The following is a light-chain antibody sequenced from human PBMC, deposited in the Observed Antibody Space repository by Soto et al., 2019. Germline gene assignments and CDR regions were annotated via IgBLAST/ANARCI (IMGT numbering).Light chain of an antibody. CDR2: GAS. Sequence: EIVLTQSPGSLSLSPGQRATLSCRASQSVDTTFFAWYQKKPGQAPRLLIYGASKRANAIPHRFSGSGSGTAFALIISRLEPEDFAVYYCQQYMSSVTFGQGTKVEIK. CDR1: QSVDTTF. J-gene: IGKJ1*01. CDR3: QQYMSSVT. V-gene: IGKV3-20*01.